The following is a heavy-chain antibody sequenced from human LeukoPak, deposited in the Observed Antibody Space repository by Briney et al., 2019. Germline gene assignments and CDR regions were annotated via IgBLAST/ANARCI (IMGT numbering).Heavy chain of an antibody. Sequence: GGSLRLSCAASGFTVSSNHMNWVRQAPGKGLEWVSVIYSDGSTYYADSVKGRFTISRDNSKNTLYLQMNSLRAEDTAVYYCARGTCGGDCYFDYWGQGTLVTVSS. CDR1: GFTVSSNH. CDR3: ARGTCGGDCYFDY. V-gene: IGHV3-66*02. CDR2: IYSDGST. D-gene: IGHD2-21*02. J-gene: IGHJ4*02.